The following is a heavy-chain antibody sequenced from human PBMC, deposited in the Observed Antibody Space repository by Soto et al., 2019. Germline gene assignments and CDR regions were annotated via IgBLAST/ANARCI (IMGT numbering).Heavy chain of an antibody. Sequence: SVKVSCKASGGTVSSYAISWVRQAPGQGLEWMGGIIPIFGTANYAQKFQGRVTITADESTSTAYMELSSLRSEDTAVYYCARSMALGGWYDASDIRGQGTMVTVSS. V-gene: IGHV1-69*13. J-gene: IGHJ3*02. CDR3: ARSMALGGWYDASDI. CDR1: GGTVSSYA. CDR2: IIPIFGTA. D-gene: IGHD6-19*01.